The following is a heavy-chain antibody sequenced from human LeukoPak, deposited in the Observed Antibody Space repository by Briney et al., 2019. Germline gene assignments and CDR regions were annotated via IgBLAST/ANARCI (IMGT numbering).Heavy chain of an antibody. CDR3: ARSVLTTYGI. CDR1: GGSFSGYY. D-gene: IGHD4-17*01. CDR2: INHSGST. V-gene: IGHV4-34*01. Sequence: SETLSLTCAVYGGSFSGYYWSWICQPPGKGLEWIGEINHSGSTNYNPSLKSRVTISVDTSKNQFSLKLSSVTAADTAVYYCARSVLTTYGIWGQGTMVTVSS. J-gene: IGHJ3*02.